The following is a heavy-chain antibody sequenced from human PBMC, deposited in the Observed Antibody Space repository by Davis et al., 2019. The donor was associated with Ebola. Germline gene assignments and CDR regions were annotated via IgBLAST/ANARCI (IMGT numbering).Heavy chain of an antibody. D-gene: IGHD2-2*02. V-gene: IGHV4-4*02. CDR1: GDSIRSYHW. CDR3: VSQSAAILGMPGYFFDR. J-gene: IGHJ4*02. Sequence: SETLSLTCAVSGDSIRSYHWWSWVRQSPERGLEWIGEIFHNGRTNYNPSLQSRVTISVDTSGNQFSLILNSVTAADTAVYFCVSQSAAILGMPGYFFDRWGQGTLVTVSS. CDR2: IFHNGRT.